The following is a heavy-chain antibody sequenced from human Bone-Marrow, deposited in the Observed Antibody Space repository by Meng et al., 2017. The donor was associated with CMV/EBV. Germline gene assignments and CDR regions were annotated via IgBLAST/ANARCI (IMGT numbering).Heavy chain of an antibody. CDR3: AREPRSLITGYPNDAFDI. Sequence: GESLKISCAASGFTFNNYAMTWVRQAPGKGLEWVSYISSSGSTIYYADSVKGRFTISRDNAKNSLYLQMNSLRAEDTAVYYCAREPRSLITGYPNDAFDIWGQGTMVTVSS. CDR1: GFTFNNYA. J-gene: IGHJ3*02. CDR2: ISSSGSTI. V-gene: IGHV3-48*03. D-gene: IGHD1-20*01.